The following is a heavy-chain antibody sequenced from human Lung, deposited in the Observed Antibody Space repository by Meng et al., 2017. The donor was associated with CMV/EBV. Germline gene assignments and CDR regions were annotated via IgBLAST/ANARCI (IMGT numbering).Heavy chain of an antibody. CDR2: ISSDGTTT. Sequence: GESLKISCAASGFTFSRYWMHWVRQAPGEGLVWVSGISSDGTTTTYADSVRGRFTISRDNAKNTLYLQMNSLRAEDTAVYYCARVPWYFDLWGHGTMVTVAS. CDR1: GFTFSRYW. V-gene: IGHV3-74*01. CDR3: ARVPWYFDL. J-gene: IGHJ2*01.